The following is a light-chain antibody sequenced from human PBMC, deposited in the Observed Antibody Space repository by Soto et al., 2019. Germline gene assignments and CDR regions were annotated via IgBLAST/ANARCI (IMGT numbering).Light chain of an antibody. CDR3: QHYSSSPFT. J-gene: IGKJ3*01. V-gene: IGKV3-20*01. CDR1: QSVSRSY. CDR2: GAS. Sequence: EIVLTQSPGTLSLSPGERATLSCRASQSVSRSYLAWYQQKPGQAPRLLIYGASSRATGVPDRFSGSGSGTDFTITISRLEPEDLAVYYCQHYSSSPFTFGPGTKVDIK.